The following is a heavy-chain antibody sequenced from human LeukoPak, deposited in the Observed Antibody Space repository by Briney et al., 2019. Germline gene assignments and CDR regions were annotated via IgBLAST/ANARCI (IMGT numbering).Heavy chain of an antibody. J-gene: IGHJ5*02. V-gene: IGHV4-59*01. CDR3: ARGAWVSYRNWFDP. CDR2: IYYSGST. Sequence: SETLSLTCSVSGGSISSYYWNWIRQPPGKGLEWIGYIYYSGSTNYNPSLKSRVTISVDTSKNQFSLKLSSVTAADAAVYYCARGAWVSYRNWFDPWGQGTLVTVSS. CDR1: GGSISSYY. D-gene: IGHD2-8*01.